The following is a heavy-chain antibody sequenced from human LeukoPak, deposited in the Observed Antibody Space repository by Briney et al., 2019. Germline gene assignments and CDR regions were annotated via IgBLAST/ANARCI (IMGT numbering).Heavy chain of an antibody. CDR3: ARDGDYDFWSGPSPYDAFDI. CDR2: IIPILGIA. V-gene: IGHV1-69*04. CDR1: GGTFSSYT. Sequence: SSVKVSCKASGGTFSSYTISWVRQAPGQGLEWMGRIIPILGIANYAQKFQGRVTITADKSTSTAYMELSRLRSEDTAVYYCARDGDYDFWSGPSPYDAFDIWGQGTMVTVSS. D-gene: IGHD3-3*01. J-gene: IGHJ3*02.